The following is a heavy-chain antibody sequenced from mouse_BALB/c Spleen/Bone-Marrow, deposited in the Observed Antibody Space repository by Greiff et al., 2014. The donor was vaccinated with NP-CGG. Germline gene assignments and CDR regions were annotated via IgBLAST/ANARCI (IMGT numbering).Heavy chain of an antibody. CDR3: ARGECYAMDY. Sequence: VQLQQSGAELVKPGASVKLSCTASGFNIKDTYMHWVKQRPEQGLEWIGRIDPANGNTKYDPKFQGKATITADTSSNTAYLQLSSLTSEDTAVDYWARGECYAMDYWGQGTSVTVSS. J-gene: IGHJ4*01. CDR1: GFNIKDTY. CDR2: IDPANGNT. V-gene: IGHV14-3*02.